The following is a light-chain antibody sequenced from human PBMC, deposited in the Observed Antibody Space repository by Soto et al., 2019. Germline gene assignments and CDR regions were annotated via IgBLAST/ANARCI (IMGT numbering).Light chain of an antibody. V-gene: IGKV3-11*01. CDR1: QSVSTY. CDR2: DAF. CDR3: QQRSNWPSIT. Sequence: EIVLTQAPATLSLSPGERATLSCRASQSVSTYLAWYQQKPGQAPRLIIYDAFNRANGIPDRFSGSGSGTDLTLTISSLEPEDFAVYYCQQRSNWPSITFGQGTRLEIK. J-gene: IGKJ5*01.